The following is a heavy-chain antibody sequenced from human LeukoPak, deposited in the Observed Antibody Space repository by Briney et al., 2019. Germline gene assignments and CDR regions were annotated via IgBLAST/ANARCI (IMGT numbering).Heavy chain of an antibody. CDR2: IRSKAYGGTT. Sequence: PGGSLRLSCTGSGFTFGHHVMSWVRQAPGKGLEWVGFIRSKAYGGTTEYAASVKGRFTISRDDSKSIAYLQMNSLKTEDTAVYYCSRGTTVKGIPYYYYYYMDVWGKGTTVTVSS. CDR1: GFTFGHHV. D-gene: IGHD4-11*01. CDR3: SRGTTVKGIPYYYYYYMDV. V-gene: IGHV3-49*04. J-gene: IGHJ6*03.